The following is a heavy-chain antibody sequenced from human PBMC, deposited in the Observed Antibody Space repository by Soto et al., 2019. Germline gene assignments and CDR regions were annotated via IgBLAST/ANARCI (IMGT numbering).Heavy chain of an antibody. CDR3: ARVGSSSDNGMDV. CDR2: ISSRSYTI. CDR1: GFSFSTYS. Sequence: EVQRVESGGGLVQPGGSLRLSCAASGFSFSTYSTNWVRQAPGKGLEWVSYISSRSYTIYYVDSVKGRFTISRDNAKNSLYLQMNSLRDEHTAVYYCARVGSSSDNGMDVWGQGTTVTVSS. J-gene: IGHJ6*02. D-gene: IGHD6-6*01. V-gene: IGHV3-48*02.